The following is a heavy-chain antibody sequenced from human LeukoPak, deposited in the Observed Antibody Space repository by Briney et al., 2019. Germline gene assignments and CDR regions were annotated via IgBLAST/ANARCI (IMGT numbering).Heavy chain of an antibody. D-gene: IGHD5-18*01. J-gene: IGHJ4*02. V-gene: IGHV3-66*03. CDR3: ARDPGPYTAMAMFDY. CDR2: IYSDNT. CDR1: GFTVSSNS. Sequence: GVLRLSCTVSGFTVSSNSMSWVRQAPGKGLEWVSFIYSDNTHYSDSVKGRFTISRDNSKNTLYLQMTSLRAEDTAVYYCARDPGPYTAMAMFDYWGQGTLVTVSS.